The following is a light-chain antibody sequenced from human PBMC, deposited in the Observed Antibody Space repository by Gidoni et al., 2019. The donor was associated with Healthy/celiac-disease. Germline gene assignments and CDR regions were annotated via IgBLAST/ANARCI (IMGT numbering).Light chain of an antibody. CDR1: NIGSKS. V-gene: IGLV3-21*02. J-gene: IGLJ2*01. CDR3: QVWDSSSDHVV. CDR2: DDS. Sequence: SVLTPPLSVSVAPGQPARITCGGNNIGSKSVHWYQQKPGQAPVLVVYDDSDRPSGIPERFSGSNSGNTATLTISRVEAGDEADYYCQVWDSSSDHVVFGGGTKLTVL.